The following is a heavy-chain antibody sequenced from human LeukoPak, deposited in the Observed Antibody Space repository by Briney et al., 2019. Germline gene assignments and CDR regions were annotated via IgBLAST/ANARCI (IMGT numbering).Heavy chain of an antibody. CDR3: ARSAYSSGWYRFAIDY. V-gene: IGHV3-23*01. CDR1: GFTFTSYA. J-gene: IGHJ4*02. Sequence: GGSLRLSCAASGFTFTSYAMSWVRQAPGKGLEWVSAISGGGETTDYADSVKGRFTISRDNSENTLYLQMNSLRADDTALYYRARSAYSSGWYRFAIDYWGQGTLVIVSS. D-gene: IGHD6-19*01. CDR2: ISGGGETT.